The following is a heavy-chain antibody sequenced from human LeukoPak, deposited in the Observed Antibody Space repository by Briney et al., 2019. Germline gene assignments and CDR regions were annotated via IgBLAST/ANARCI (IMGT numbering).Heavy chain of an antibody. CDR1: GGSFSGYY. D-gene: IGHD3-10*01. Sequence: PSETLSLTCAVYGGSFSGYYWSWIRQPPGKGLEWIGEINHSGSTNYNPSLKSRVTISVDTSKNQFSLKLSSVTAADTAVYYCASAPNYYGSGEPPWGQGTLVTVSS. J-gene: IGHJ5*02. CDR3: ASAPNYYGSGEPP. CDR2: INHSGST. V-gene: IGHV4-34*01.